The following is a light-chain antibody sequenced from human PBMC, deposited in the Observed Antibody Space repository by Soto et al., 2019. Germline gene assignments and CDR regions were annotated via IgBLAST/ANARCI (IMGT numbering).Light chain of an antibody. CDR2: GAS. J-gene: IGKJ1*01. Sequence: EIQVTQSPSSLSASVGDRVTITCRASQGISHYLAWYQQKPGKPPTLLMYGASTLQSGVPSRFSGSGSGTDFTLTISSLQPEDVAVYYCQRYNSAPRTFGQGTKVDIK. V-gene: IGKV1-27*01. CDR3: QRYNSAPRT. CDR1: QGISHY.